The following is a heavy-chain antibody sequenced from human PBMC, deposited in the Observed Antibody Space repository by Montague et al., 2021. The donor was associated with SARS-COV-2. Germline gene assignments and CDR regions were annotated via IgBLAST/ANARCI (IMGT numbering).Heavy chain of an antibody. CDR1: GGSISSGSYY. CDR3: IRGLACVDS. J-gene: IGHJ5*01. Sequence: TLSLTCTVSGGSISSGSYYWSWIRQPAGKGLEWIGRVYASGITNYNPSLKSRVTISLDTSKNQFSMRLSSVTAADRALYYCIRGLACVDSWGQGTPGTVSS. V-gene: IGHV4-61*02. CDR2: VYASGIT.